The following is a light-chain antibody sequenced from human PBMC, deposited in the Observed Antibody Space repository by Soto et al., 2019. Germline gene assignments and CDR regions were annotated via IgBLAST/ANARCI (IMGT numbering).Light chain of an antibody. Sequence: QSALTQPRSVSGSPGQSVTISCTGTISDVAGYNYVSWYQHHPGKAPKLLISDVTKRPSWVPDRFSGSKSGSTASLTISELQAEDEADYYCSSSAGSNNLVFGGGTKVTV. V-gene: IGLV2-11*01. J-gene: IGLJ2*01. CDR3: SSSAGSNNLV. CDR1: ISDVAGYNY. CDR2: DVT.